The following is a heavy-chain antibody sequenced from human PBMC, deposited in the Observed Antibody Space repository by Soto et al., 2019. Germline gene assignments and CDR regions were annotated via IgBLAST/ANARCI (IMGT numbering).Heavy chain of an antibody. CDR1: GGSISGYY. V-gene: IGHV4-59*08. J-gene: IGHJ4*02. CDR3: ARQFCSSTRCLAYIDY. CDR2: TYSNGKT. Sequence: QVQLQESGPGLVKPSETLSLTCTVSGGSISGYYWSWIRPPPGKGLEWIGYTYSNGKTNYDPSLKSRVTIAVETSRNQVSLKLGSVTAADTAVYYCARQFCSSTRCLAYIDYWVEGTLVTVSS. D-gene: IGHD2-2*01.